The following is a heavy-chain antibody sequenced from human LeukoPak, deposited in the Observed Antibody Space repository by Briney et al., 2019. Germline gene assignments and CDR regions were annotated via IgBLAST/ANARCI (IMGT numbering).Heavy chain of an antibody. CDR1: GYTFTSYY. CDR2: VNPSDSST. CDR3: ARALGYCSSASCSLFDY. V-gene: IGHV1-46*01. Sequence: ASVKVSCKASGYTFTSYYMHWVRQAPGQGLEWMGIVNPSDSSTIYSQKFQGRVIMARDTSTSTVYMELSSLRSEDTAVYYCARALGYCSSASCSLFDYWGQGTLVTVSS. D-gene: IGHD2-2*01. J-gene: IGHJ4*02.